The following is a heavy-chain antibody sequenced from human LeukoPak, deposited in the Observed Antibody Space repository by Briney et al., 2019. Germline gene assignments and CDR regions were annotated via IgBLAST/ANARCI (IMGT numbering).Heavy chain of an antibody. CDR1: GGSISSGGYY. Sequence: SETLSLTCTVSGGSISSGGYYWSWIRQHPGKGLEWIGYIYYSGSTYYNPSLKSRVTISVDTSKNQFSLKLSSVTAADTAVYYCARVLASMRTMIDPWGQGTLVTVSS. V-gene: IGHV4-31*03. CDR3: ARVLASMRTMIDP. D-gene: IGHD3-22*01. CDR2: IYYSGST. J-gene: IGHJ5*02.